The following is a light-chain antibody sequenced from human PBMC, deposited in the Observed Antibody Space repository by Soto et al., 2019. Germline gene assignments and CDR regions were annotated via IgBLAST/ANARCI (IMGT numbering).Light chain of an antibody. CDR1: QSITRW. J-gene: IGKJ2*01. CDR2: KAS. CDR3: EQYSTSPYT. Sequence: DLQMTQSPSTLSASVGDRVTITCRASQSITRWLAWYQQKPGKAPKLLIKKASTLQTGVPSRFSGSGSGTDFTLTISSLQHGDFATYFFEQYSTSPYTFGQGTKLDIK. V-gene: IGKV1-5*03.